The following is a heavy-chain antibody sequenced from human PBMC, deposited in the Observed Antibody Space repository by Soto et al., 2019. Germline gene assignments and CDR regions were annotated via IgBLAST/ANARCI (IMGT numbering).Heavy chain of an antibody. V-gene: IGHV3-23*01. CDR2: ISGSGGST. CDR1: GFTFSSYA. CDR3: AKDPRALGYCSGGSCYSYGMHV. D-gene: IGHD2-15*01. J-gene: IGHJ6*02. Sequence: RRLSCAASGFTFSSYAMSWVRQAPGKGLEWVSAISGSGGSTYYADSVKGRFTISRDNSKNTLYLQMNSLRAEDTAVYYCAKDPRALGYCSGGSCYSYGMHVWRQVTTGTAS.